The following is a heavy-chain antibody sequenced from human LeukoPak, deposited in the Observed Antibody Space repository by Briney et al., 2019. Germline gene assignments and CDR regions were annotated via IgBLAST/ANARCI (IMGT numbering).Heavy chain of an antibody. D-gene: IGHD5-18*01. CDR1: GYTFTSYG. V-gene: IGHV1-18*01. J-gene: IGHJ6*03. CDR3: ARTTEGGYTYDYFYYYYMDV. CDR2: ISAYNGNT. Sequence: ASVKVSCKASGYTFTSYGISWVRQAPGQGLEWMGWISAYNGNTNYAQKLQGRVTMTTDTSTSTAYMELRSLRSDDTAVYYCARTTEGGYTYDYFYYYYMDVWGKGTTVTISS.